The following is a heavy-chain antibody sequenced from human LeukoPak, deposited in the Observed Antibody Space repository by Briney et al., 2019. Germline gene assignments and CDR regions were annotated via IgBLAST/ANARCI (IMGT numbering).Heavy chain of an antibody. V-gene: IGHV1-18*01. CDR3: ARVGHRDEDHFDN. CDR1: GYTFTTYG. D-gene: IGHD5-24*01. Sequence: ASVKVSCKASGYTFTTYGISWVRQAPGQGLEWMGWISGYNGNTNYAQKFQGRVTMTTDTSTTTAYMDVRSLRSDDTAVYYCARVGHRDEDHFDNWGQGTLVTVSS. CDR2: ISGYNGNT. J-gene: IGHJ4*02.